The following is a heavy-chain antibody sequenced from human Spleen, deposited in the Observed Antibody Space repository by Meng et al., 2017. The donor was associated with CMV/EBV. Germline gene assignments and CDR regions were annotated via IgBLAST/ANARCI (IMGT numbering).Heavy chain of an antibody. Sequence: QGQLQQWGAGLLKPSETLSLTCAADGGSFSGYYWSWIRQPPGKGLEWIGEINHSGSTNYNPSLKSRVTISVDTSKNQFSLKLSSVTAADTAVYYCARRKGYCSGGSCLYYFDYWGQGTLVTVSS. D-gene: IGHD2-15*01. CDR1: GGSFSGYY. V-gene: IGHV4-34*01. CDR3: ARRKGYCSGGSCLYYFDY. CDR2: INHSGST. J-gene: IGHJ4*02.